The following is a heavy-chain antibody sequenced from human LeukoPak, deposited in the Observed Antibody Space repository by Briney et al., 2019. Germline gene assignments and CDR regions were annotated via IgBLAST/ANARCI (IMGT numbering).Heavy chain of an antibody. J-gene: IGHJ4*02. CDR2: IYRDGSS. CDR1: GFTLSSYA. CDR3: ARSFYDILIGYYQYFDY. V-gene: IGHV3-66*01. Sequence: PGGSLRLSCAASGFTLSSYAMSWVRQAPGKGLEWVSVIYRDGSSYYAESVKGRFTISRDNSKNTLYIQMNSLRAEDTAVYYCARSFYDILIGYYQYFDYWGQGTLVTVSS. D-gene: IGHD3-9*01.